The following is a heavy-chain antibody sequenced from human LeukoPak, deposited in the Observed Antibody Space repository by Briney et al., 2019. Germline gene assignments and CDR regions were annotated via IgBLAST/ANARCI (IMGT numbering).Heavy chain of an antibody. Sequence: GGSLRLSCAASGFTFDDYAMHWVRQAPGKGLVWVSRINTDGSSTSYADSVKGRFTISRDNAKNTLYLQMNSLRAEDTAVYYCARAPGYCSSTSCYKHYWGQGTLVTVSS. D-gene: IGHD2-2*02. CDR2: INTDGSST. CDR1: GFTFDDYA. V-gene: IGHV3-74*01. J-gene: IGHJ4*02. CDR3: ARAPGYCSSTSCYKHY.